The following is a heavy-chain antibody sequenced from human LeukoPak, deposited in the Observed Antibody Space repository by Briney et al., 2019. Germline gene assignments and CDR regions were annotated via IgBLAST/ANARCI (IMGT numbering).Heavy chain of an antibody. V-gene: IGHV4-61*01. CDR3: ARANLAAAGTSSSYHFDY. D-gene: IGHD6-13*01. CDR1: GGSIRSGSYY. J-gene: IGHJ4*02. Sequence: SETLSLTCTVSGGSIRSGSYYWSWIRQPPGKGLEWIGNTYKSGSTNYNPSLESRVTMSVDTSKDQFSLKLNSVTAADTAVYYCARANLAAAGTSSSYHFDYWGQGTLVTVSS. CDR2: TYKSGST.